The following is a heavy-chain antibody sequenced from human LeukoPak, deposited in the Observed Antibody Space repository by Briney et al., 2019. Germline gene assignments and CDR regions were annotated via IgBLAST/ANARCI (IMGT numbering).Heavy chain of an antibody. CDR3: ARDLGLQYYDYVWGSYRPQPLFDY. J-gene: IGHJ4*02. CDR2: IKQDGSEK. CDR1: GFTFSSYW. D-gene: IGHD3-16*02. Sequence: PGGSLRLSCAASGFTFSSYWMSWVRQAPGKGREWVANIKQDGSEKYYVDSVKGRFTISRDNAKNSLYLQMNSLRAEDTAVYYCARDLGLQYYDYVWGSYRPQPLFDYWGQGTLVTVSS. V-gene: IGHV3-7*01.